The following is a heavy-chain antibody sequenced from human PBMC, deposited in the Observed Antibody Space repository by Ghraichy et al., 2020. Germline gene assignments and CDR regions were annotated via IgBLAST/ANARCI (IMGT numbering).Heavy chain of an antibody. V-gene: IGHV4-39*01. CDR3: ARLVYSGAGPSNFFDL. J-gene: IGHJ4*02. CDR2: ISYSGTT. CDR1: GGSISSGSYF. Sequence: SETLSLLCSVSGGSISSGSYFWVWIRHLPGEGLEWIGSISYSGTTYYLWSIKSRVSMSVDTSKNQFSLKVTSVTAADTADYYCARLVYSGAGPSNFFDLWGRGTRVTVSS. D-gene: IGHD3-10*01.